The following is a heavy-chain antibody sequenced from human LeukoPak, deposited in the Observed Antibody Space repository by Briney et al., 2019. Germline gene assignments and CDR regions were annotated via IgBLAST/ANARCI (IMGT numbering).Heavy chain of an antibody. Sequence: ASVKVSCKTSGYTFIDYYIHWARQAPGQGLEWMGWINPESGGTSYAQHFQGRVTMTRDTSISTAYMDLSRLKSDDTAVYFCARDRSRGYSYGLESLYWGQGTLVTVSS. CDR2: INPESGGT. CDR3: ARDRSRGYSYGLESLY. CDR1: GYTFIDYY. V-gene: IGHV1-2*02. J-gene: IGHJ4*02. D-gene: IGHD5-18*01.